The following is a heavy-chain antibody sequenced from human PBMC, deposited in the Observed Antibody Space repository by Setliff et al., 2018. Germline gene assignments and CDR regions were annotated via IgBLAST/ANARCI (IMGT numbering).Heavy chain of an antibody. J-gene: IGHJ3*02. Sequence: PGGSLRLSCAASGFTFSIHGMHWVRQAPGKGLEWVAFIRYDGSDKYYADSVKGRFTISRDNSKNTLYLQMNSLRSEDTSVYYCAKPGGELYAFDIWGQGTMVTVSS. D-gene: IGHD3-10*01. CDR2: IRYDGSDK. CDR3: AKPGGELYAFDI. CDR1: GFTFSIHG. V-gene: IGHV3-30*02.